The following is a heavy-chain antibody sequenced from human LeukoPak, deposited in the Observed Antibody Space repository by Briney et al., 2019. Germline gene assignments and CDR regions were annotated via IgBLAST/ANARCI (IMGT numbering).Heavy chain of an antibody. CDR1: GYTFSSYG. J-gene: IGHJ6*03. CDR2: ISAYNGNT. CDR3: ARGPYYYDSSGYYWGYYYYMDV. D-gene: IGHD3-22*01. Sequence: ASVKVSCKASGYTFSSYGISWVRQAPGQGLEWMGWISAYNGNTNYAQNLQGRVTMTRNTSISTAYMELSSLRSEDTAVYYCARGPYYYDSSGYYWGYYYYMDVWGKGTTVTISS. V-gene: IGHV1-18*01.